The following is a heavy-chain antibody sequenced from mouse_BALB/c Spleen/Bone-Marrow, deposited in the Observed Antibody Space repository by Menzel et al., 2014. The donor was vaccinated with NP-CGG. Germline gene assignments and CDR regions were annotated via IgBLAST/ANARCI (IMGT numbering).Heavy chain of an antibody. CDR3: AKGGNYRYDFDY. Sequence: EVQLVESGPELVKPGASVKMPCKASGYTFTSYVMHWVKQKPGQGLEWIGYINPYNDGTKYNEKFKGMATLTSDRSSSTAYMELSSLTSEDSAVYYCAKGGNYRYDFDYWGQGTTLTVSS. V-gene: IGHV1-14*01. J-gene: IGHJ2*01. D-gene: IGHD2-14*01. CDR1: GYTFTSYV. CDR2: INPYNDGT.